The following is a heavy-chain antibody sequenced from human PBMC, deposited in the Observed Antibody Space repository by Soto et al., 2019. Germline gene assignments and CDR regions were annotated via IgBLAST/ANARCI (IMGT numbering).Heavy chain of an antibody. CDR3: AVAVAGPTAIGY. D-gene: IGHD6-19*01. Sequence: GGSLRLSCAASGFTFSSYWMGWVRQAPGKGLVWVSRINSDGSSTSYADSVKGRFTISRDNAKNTLYLQMNSLRAEDTAVYYCAVAVAGPTAIGYWGQGTLVTVSS. V-gene: IGHV3-74*01. J-gene: IGHJ4*02. CDR2: INSDGSST. CDR1: GFTFSSYW.